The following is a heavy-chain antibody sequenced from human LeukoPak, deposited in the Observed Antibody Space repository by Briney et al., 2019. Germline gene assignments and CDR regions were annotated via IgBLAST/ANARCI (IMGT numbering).Heavy chain of an antibody. CDR3: ARDIAAAGHNWFDP. J-gene: IGHJ5*02. CDR1: GGSISSSSYY. CDR2: IYYSGST. V-gene: IGHV4-39*07. D-gene: IGHD6-13*01. Sequence: PSETLSLTCTVSGGSISSSSYYWGWIRQPPGKGLEWIGSIYYSGSTYYNPSLKSRVTISVDTSKNQFSLKLSSVTAADTAVYYCARDIAAAGHNWFDPWGQGTLVTVSS.